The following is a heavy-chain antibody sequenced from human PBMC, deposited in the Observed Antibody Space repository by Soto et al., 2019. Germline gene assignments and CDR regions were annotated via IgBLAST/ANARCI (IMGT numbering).Heavy chain of an antibody. CDR3: SKDFVVVVAATPGYYYYGIDV. V-gene: IGHV3-30*18. D-gene: IGHD2-15*01. CDR2: ISDDGSNK. Sequence: QVQLVESGGGVVQPGRSLRLSCAASGFTFSSYGMSWVRQAPGKGLEWVAVISDDGSNKYYADSVKGRFTISRDNSKNKLYLQMNILRAEDTAVYFCSKDFVVVVAATPGYYYYGIDVWGQGTMVTVSS. J-gene: IGHJ6*02. CDR1: GFTFSSYG.